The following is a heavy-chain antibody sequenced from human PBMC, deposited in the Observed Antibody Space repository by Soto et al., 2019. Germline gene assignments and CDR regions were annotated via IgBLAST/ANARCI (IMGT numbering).Heavy chain of an antibody. Sequence: EVQLVESGGGLVKPGGSLRLSCAVSGFTFSAYTMNWVRQAPGTGLEWVSSITYDSAYIYYADSVKGRFTISRDNAKNSLYLQMNSLRAEDTAVYYCARQLGSACYDYWGQGILVTVSS. CDR3: ARQLGSACYDY. CDR1: GFTFSAYT. J-gene: IGHJ4*02. V-gene: IGHV3-21*01. CDR2: ITYDSAYI. D-gene: IGHD2-21*02.